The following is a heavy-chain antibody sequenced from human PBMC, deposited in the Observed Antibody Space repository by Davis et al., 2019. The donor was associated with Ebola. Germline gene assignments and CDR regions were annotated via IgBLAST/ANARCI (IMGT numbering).Heavy chain of an antibody. V-gene: IGHV1-24*01. CDR2: FDPGEGET. Sequence: ASVKVSCKVSGYTLTEFSMHWVRQAPGKGLEWIGGFDPGEGETDYAQKFQGRVSMTEDTSTDTAYMELSSLTSEDTAVYYCAREDSGYSGFDFWGQGTLVTVSS. CDR1: GYTLTEFS. D-gene: IGHD3-22*01. J-gene: IGHJ4*02. CDR3: AREDSGYSGFDF.